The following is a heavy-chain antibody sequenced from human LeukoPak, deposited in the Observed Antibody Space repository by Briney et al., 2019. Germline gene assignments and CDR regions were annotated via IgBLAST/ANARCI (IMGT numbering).Heavy chain of an antibody. CDR1: GFTFSNNW. D-gene: IGHD1-26*01. Sequence: GGSLRLSCAASGFTFSNNWMSWVRQAPGKGLEWVANIKRDGSDKYYVDSVKGRFTISRDNAKNSLYLQMNSLRAEDTAIYYCARDDFSGSYCDWGQGTLVTVSS. CDR2: IKRDGSDK. CDR3: ARDDFSGSYCD. J-gene: IGHJ4*02. V-gene: IGHV3-7*01.